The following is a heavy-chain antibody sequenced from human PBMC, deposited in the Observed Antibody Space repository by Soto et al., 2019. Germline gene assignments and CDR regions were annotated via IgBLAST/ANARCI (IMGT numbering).Heavy chain of an antibody. Sequence: EVQLVESGGGLVQPGGSLRLSCAASGFMFSSHWMVWVRQAPGKGLEWVANIKQDGSEKYYLDSVKGRFTISRDNARNSLYLQMNSLRAGDTAVYYCARDRDWASDYWGQGTLVTVSS. J-gene: IGHJ4*02. CDR3: ARDRDWASDY. V-gene: IGHV3-7*03. D-gene: IGHD3-9*01. CDR1: GFMFSSHW. CDR2: IKQDGSEK.